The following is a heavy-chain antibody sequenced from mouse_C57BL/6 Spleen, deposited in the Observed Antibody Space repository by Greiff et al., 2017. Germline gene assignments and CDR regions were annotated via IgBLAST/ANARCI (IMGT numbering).Heavy chain of an antibody. CDR3: ARGTLAYYSNPYFDV. CDR1: GFTFSDFY. Sequence: EVHLVESGGGLVQSGRSLRLSCATSGFTFSDFYMEWVRQAPGKGLEWIAASRNKANDYTTEYSASVKGRFIVSRDTSQSILYLQMNALRAEDTAIYYCARGTLAYYSNPYFDVWGTGTTVTVSS. J-gene: IGHJ1*03. D-gene: IGHD2-5*01. V-gene: IGHV7-1*01. CDR2: SRNKANDYTT.